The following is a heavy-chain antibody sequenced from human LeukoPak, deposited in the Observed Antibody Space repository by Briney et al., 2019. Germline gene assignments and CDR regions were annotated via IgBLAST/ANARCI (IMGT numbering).Heavy chain of an antibody. CDR1: GFTFSTYS. Sequence: GGSLRLSCAASGFTFSTYSMNWVRQAPGKGLEWVSSISSAGTYIYYADSVKGRFTISRDNAKNSLYLQMNSLRAEDTAVYFCARDTLGGSYRTLDYWGQGTLVTVSS. D-gene: IGHD1-26*01. CDR2: ISSAGTYI. J-gene: IGHJ4*02. V-gene: IGHV3-21*01. CDR3: ARDTLGGSYRTLDY.